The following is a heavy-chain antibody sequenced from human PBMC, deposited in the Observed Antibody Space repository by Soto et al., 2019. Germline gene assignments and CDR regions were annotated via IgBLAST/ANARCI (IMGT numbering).Heavy chain of an antibody. CDR1: GFTFSSYG. J-gene: IGHJ6*02. D-gene: IGHD2-21*01. CDR3: AKDAVATHYYYYYGMDV. Sequence: GGSLRLSCAASGFTFSSYGMHWVRQAPGKGLEWVAVISYDGSNKYYADSVKGRFTISRDNSKNTLYLQMNSLRAEDTAVYYCAKDAVATHYYYYYGMDVWGQGTTVTVSS. CDR2: ISYDGSNK. V-gene: IGHV3-30*18.